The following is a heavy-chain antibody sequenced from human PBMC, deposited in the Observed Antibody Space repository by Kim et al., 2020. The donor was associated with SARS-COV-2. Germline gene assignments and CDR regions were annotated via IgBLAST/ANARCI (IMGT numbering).Heavy chain of an antibody. D-gene: IGHD3-3*01. V-gene: IGHV3-23*01. J-gene: IGHJ6*02. Sequence: GGSLRLSCAASGFTFSSYAMSWVRQAPGKGLEWVSAISGSGGSTYYADSVKGRFTISRDNSKNTLYLQMNSLRAEDTAVYYCAKDSAITIFGVAPIYYYGMDFWGQGTTVTVSS. CDR2: ISGSGGST. CDR1: GFTFSSYA. CDR3: AKDSAITIFGVAPIYYYGMDF.